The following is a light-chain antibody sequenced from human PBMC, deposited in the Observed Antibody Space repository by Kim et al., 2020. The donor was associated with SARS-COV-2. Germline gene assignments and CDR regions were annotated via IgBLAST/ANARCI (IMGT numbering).Light chain of an antibody. V-gene: IGLV2-14*01. CDR2: DVI. CDR3: SSITSSDSWV. Sequence: QSALTQPASVSGSPGRSLTISCTGTSSDVGAYSSVSWYQQHPGKAPKLIIYDVIKRPSGVSNRFSGSKSGNTASLTISGLQADDEADYYCSSITSSDSWVFGGGTKLTVL. CDR1: SSDVGAYSS. J-gene: IGLJ3*02.